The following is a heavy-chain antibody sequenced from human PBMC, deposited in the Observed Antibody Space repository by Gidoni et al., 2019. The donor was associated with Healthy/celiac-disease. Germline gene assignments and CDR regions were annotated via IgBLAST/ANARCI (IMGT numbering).Heavy chain of an antibody. Sequence: QVQLQESGPGLVKPSATLSLTCTVSGGSISSYYWSWIRQPPGKGLEWIGYIYYSGSTNSNPSLKSRVTISVDTSKNHFSLKLSSVTAADTAVYYCARTPHDSSWYPPFDYWGQGTLVTVSS. CDR2: IYYSGST. CDR3: ARTPHDSSWYPPFDY. J-gene: IGHJ4*02. D-gene: IGHD6-13*01. V-gene: IGHV4-59*01. CDR1: GGSISSYY.